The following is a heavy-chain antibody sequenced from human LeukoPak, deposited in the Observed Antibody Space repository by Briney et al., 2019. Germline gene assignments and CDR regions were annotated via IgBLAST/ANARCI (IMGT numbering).Heavy chain of an antibody. CDR3: ARGGVYSTSAVDY. V-gene: IGHV3-74*01. J-gene: IGHJ4*02. D-gene: IGHD6-6*01. Sequence: GGPLRLSCAASGFTFSSYWMHWVRQAPGKGLLWVSRINTDGSSTTYADSVKGRFTISRDNAKNTLYLQMNSLRAEDTAVYYCARGGVYSTSAVDYWGQGTLVTVSS. CDR2: INTDGSST. CDR1: GFTFSSYW.